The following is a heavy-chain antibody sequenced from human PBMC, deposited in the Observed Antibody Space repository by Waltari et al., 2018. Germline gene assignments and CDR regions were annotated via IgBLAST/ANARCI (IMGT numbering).Heavy chain of an antibody. D-gene: IGHD1-26*01. Sequence: QVQLQESGPGLVKPSETLSLTCTVSSGYFTSHHWSWIRQPPGKGLEWIGNIYYTGSTKYTPSLQSRVTISIDTSKNQFSLEMNSVTAEDTAIYYCATNNSASAFDYWGQGTLVTVSS. J-gene: IGHJ4*02. CDR1: SGYFTSHH. V-gene: IGHV4-59*11. CDR3: ATNNSASAFDY. CDR2: IYYTGST.